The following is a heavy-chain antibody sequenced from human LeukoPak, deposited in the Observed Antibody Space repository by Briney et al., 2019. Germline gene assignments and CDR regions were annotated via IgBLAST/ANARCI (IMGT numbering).Heavy chain of an antibody. CDR3: AREERDSGYDYFDY. D-gene: IGHD5-12*01. J-gene: IGHJ4*02. CDR2: IIPIFGTA. V-gene: IGHV1-69*01. Sequence: SVKVSCKASGGTFSSYAISWVRQALGQGLEWMGGIIPIFGTANYAQKFQGRVTITADESTSTAYMELSSLRSEDTAVYYCAREERDSGYDYFDYWGQGTLVTVSS. CDR1: GGTFSSYA.